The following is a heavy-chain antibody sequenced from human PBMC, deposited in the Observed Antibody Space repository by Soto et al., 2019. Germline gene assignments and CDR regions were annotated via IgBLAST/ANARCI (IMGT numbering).Heavy chain of an antibody. CDR1: RLTFSDYY. CDR2: ITTXGCYT. J-gene: IGHJ6*02. CDR3: ARELDSIDV. V-gene: IGHV3-11*05. Sequence: XXSLTLSCAASRLTFSDYYMSWLRQAPRKGLEWAXYITTXGCYTKYADSXXGRFTTSXXXAKNSLYMQMNSLRAEDTAVYYCARELDSIDVWGQETTVTVSS.